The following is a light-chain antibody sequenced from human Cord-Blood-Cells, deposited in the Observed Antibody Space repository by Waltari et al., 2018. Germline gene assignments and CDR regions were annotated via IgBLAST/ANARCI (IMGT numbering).Light chain of an antibody. Sequence: QSALTQPASVSGSPGQSITISCTGTSSDVGGYNYVSWYQQHPGKAPKLMIYEVSNRPSGISNRFSGAKSGNTASLTISGLQAEDEADYYCSSYTSRSTPFYVFGTGTKVTVV. J-gene: IGLJ1*01. CDR1: SSDVGGYNY. V-gene: IGLV2-14*01. CDR2: EVS. CDR3: SSYTSRSTPFYV.